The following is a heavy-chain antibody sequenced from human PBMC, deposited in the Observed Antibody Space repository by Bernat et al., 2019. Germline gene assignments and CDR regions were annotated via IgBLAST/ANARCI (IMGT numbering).Heavy chain of an antibody. Sequence: EVQLVESGGGLVKPGGSLRLSCAASGFTFSNAWMSWVRQAPGKGLEWVGRIKSKTDGGTTDYAAPVKGRFTISRDDSKNTLYLQMNSLKTEDTAVYYCSTDCVATTNFDYWGRGTLVTVSS. J-gene: IGHJ4*02. D-gene: IGHD5-12*01. CDR3: STDCVATTNFDY. V-gene: IGHV3-15*01. CDR2: IKSKTDGGTT. CDR1: GFTFSNAW.